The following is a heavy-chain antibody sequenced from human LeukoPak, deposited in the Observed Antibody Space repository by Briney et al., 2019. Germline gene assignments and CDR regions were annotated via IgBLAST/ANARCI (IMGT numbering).Heavy chain of an antibody. Sequence: SETLSLTCTVSGGSISSYYWSWIRQPPGKGPEWVGYIYNSGSTIYNLSLKSRVSMSVDTSQNQFSLKLSSVTAADTAVYYCARDLGITMVRGVISPSSYYGMDVWGQGTTVTVSS. J-gene: IGHJ6*02. CDR3: ARDLGITMVRGVISPSSYYGMDV. D-gene: IGHD3-10*01. CDR1: GGSISSYY. CDR2: IYNSGST. V-gene: IGHV4-59*12.